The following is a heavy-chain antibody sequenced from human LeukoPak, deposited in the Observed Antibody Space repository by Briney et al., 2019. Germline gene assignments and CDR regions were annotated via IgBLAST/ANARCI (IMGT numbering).Heavy chain of an antibody. CDR2: IYYSGST. CDR3: ARVSPSGAYYGMDV. Sequence: SETLSLTCTVSGGSISSGGYYWRWLRQHPGKGLEWIGYIYYSGSTYYNPSLKSRVTISVDTSKNQFSLKLSSVTAADTAVYYCARVSPSGAYYGMDVWGKGTTVTVSS. V-gene: IGHV4-31*03. J-gene: IGHJ6*04. D-gene: IGHD3-16*01. CDR1: GGSISSGGYY.